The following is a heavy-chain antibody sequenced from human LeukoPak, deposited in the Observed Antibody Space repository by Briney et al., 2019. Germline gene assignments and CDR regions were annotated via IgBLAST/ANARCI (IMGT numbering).Heavy chain of an antibody. CDR1: GFTFSSYA. CDR3: ARDGARTIGIAAAFDY. Sequence: GGSLRLSCAASGFTFSSYAMHWVRQAPGKGLEYVSAISSNGGSTYYANSVKGRFTISRDNAKNSLYLQMNSLRAEDTAVYYCARDGARTIGIAAAFDYWGQGTLVTVSS. J-gene: IGHJ4*02. V-gene: IGHV3-64*01. D-gene: IGHD6-13*01. CDR2: ISSNGGST.